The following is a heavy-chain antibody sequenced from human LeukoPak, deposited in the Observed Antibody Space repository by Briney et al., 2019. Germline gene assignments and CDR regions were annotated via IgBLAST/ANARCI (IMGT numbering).Heavy chain of an antibody. J-gene: IGHJ4*02. CDR2: IIPIFGTA. D-gene: IGHD2-2*01. Sequence: SVKVSCKASGYTFTGHHMHWVRQASGQGLEWMGGIIPIFGTANYAQKFQGRVTITTDESTSTAYMELSSLRSEDTAVYYCARARTSSRADYGYWGQGTLVTVSS. CDR3: ARARTSSRADYGY. CDR1: GYTFTGHH. V-gene: IGHV1-69*05.